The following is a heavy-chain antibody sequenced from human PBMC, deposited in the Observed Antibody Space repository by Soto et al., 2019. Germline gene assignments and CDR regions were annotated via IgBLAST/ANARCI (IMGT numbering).Heavy chain of an antibody. CDR3: ATQEVGGSYVYTFDP. Sequence: QLQLQESGPGLVKPSETLSLTCTVSGGSISSSNYYWGWIRQPPGKGLEWIGSIYYSGSTYYNPSLKRRVTIAVDTSENRCSLKLSSVTAADTAVYYCATQEVGGSYVYTFDPWGQGTLVTVSS. CDR2: IYYSGST. J-gene: IGHJ5*02. D-gene: IGHD1-26*01. CDR1: GGSISSSNYY. V-gene: IGHV4-39*01.